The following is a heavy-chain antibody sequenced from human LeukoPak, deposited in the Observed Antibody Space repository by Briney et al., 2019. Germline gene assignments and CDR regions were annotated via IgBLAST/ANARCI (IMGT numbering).Heavy chain of an antibody. CDR1: GYTFTGYY. Sequence: ASVKVSCKASGYTFTGYYMHWVRQAPGQGLEWMGWINPNGGGTNYAQKFQGRVTMTRDTSISTAYMELSRLRSDDTAVYYCARPTYYGSGSFDYWGQGTLVTVSS. CDR2: INPNGGGT. D-gene: IGHD3-10*01. J-gene: IGHJ4*02. V-gene: IGHV1-2*02. CDR3: ARPTYYGSGSFDY.